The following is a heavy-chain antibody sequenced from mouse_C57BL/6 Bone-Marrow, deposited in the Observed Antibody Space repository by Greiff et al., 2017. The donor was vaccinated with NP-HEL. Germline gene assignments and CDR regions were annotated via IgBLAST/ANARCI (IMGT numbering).Heavy chain of an antibody. CDR3: ARYYYGSSRYWYFDV. J-gene: IGHJ1*03. D-gene: IGHD1-1*01. Sequence: VKLQQSGAELARPGASVKLSCKASGYTFTSYGISWVKQRTGQGLEWIGEIYPRSGNTYYNEKFKGKATLTADKSSSTAYMELRSLTSEDSAVYFCARYYYGSSRYWYFDVWGTGTTVTVSS. V-gene: IGHV1-81*01. CDR2: IYPRSGNT. CDR1: GYTFTSYG.